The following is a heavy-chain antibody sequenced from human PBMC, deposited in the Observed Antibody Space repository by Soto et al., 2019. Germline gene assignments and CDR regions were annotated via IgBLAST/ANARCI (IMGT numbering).Heavy chain of an antibody. D-gene: IGHD6-6*01. J-gene: IGHJ6*02. CDR1: GFTFSNYA. Sequence: GGSLRLSCAASGFTFSNYAMHWVRQAPGKGLEWVAVISYDGSNKYYADSVKGRFTITRVNSKHTLYLQMSSLRSEDTALYYCAREYSSSSDLYYYYYPMDVWGQGTTVTVSS. V-gene: IGHV3-30-3*01. CDR3: AREYSSSSDLYYYYYPMDV. CDR2: ISYDGSNK.